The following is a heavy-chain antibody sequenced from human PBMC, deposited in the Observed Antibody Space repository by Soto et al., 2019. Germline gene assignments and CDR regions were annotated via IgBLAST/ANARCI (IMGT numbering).Heavy chain of an antibody. J-gene: IGHJ6*02. Sequence: SVKVSCKASGGTFSSYAISWVRQAPGQGLEWMGGIIPIFGTANYAQKFQGRVTITADESTSTAYMELSSLRSEDTAVYYCARRIAVAGTGDYYYYGMDVWGQGTTVTV. D-gene: IGHD6-19*01. CDR1: GGTFSSYA. CDR2: IIPIFGTA. CDR3: ARRIAVAGTGDYYYYGMDV. V-gene: IGHV1-69*13.